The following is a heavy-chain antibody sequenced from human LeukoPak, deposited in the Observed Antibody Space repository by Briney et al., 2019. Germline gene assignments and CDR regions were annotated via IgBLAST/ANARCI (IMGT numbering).Heavy chain of an antibody. CDR1: GFTFSSYG. D-gene: IGHD3-9*01. J-gene: IGHJ4*02. CDR2: IRYDGSNK. CDR3: AKDGLRYFAWLSHTDY. V-gene: IGHV3-30*02. Sequence: PGGSLRLSCAASGFTFSSYGMHWVRQAPGKGLEWVAFIRYDGSNKYYADSVKGRFTISRDNSKNTLYLQMNSLRAEDTAVYYCAKDGLRYFAWLSHTDYWGQGTLVTVSS.